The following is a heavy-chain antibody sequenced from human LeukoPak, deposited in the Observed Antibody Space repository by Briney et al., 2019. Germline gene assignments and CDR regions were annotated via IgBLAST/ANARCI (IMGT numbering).Heavy chain of an antibody. J-gene: IGHJ4*02. Sequence: GGSLRLSCAASGFTFSSYAMNWVRQAPGKGLEWVSAISGSGGSTYYADSVKGRFTISRDNSKSTLYLQMNSLRAEDTAVYFCAKRYYQDSSGYLGSIDYWGQGTLVTVSS. CDR1: GFTFSSYA. CDR2: ISGSGGST. CDR3: AKRYYQDSSGYLGSIDY. D-gene: IGHD3-22*01. V-gene: IGHV3-23*01.